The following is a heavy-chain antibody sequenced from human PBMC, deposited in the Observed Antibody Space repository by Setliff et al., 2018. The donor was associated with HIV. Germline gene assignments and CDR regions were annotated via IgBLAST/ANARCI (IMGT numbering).Heavy chain of an antibody. CDR3: ARVKSGTLGGYVDY. CDR1: GYSISSGYY. Sequence: SETLSLTCAVSGYSISSGYYWGWIRQPPGKGLEWIGSIYHSGSTYYNPSLKSRVTISVDTSKNQFSLRLSSVTAADTAVYFCARVKSGTLGGYVDYWGQGTLVTVSS. D-gene: IGHD3-16*01. V-gene: IGHV4-38-2*01. CDR2: IYHSGST. J-gene: IGHJ4*02.